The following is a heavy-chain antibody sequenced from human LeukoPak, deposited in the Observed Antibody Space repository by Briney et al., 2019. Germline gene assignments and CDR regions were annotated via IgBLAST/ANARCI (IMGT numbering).Heavy chain of an antibody. CDR3: ARDPYYYDSSGYSKFDY. CDR1: GSTFSSYS. D-gene: IGHD3-22*01. J-gene: IGHJ4*02. V-gene: IGHV3-48*02. CDR2: ISSSSSTI. Sequence: PGGSLRLSCAASGSTFSSYSMNWVRQAPGKGLEWVSYISSSSSTIYYADSVKGRFTISRDNAKNSLYLQMNSLRDEDTAVYYCARDPYYYDSSGYSKFDYWGQGTLVTVSS.